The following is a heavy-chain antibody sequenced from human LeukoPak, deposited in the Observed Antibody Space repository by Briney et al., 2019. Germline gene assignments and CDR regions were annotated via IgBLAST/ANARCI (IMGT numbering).Heavy chain of an antibody. CDR2: IYSGGST. CDR3: ARGSDYGDYNWFDP. Sequence: GGSLRLSCAASGFTVSSNYMSWVRQAPGKGLEWVSVIYSGGSTYYADSVKGRFTISRDNAKNSLYLQMNSLRAEDTAVHYCARGSDYGDYNWFDPWGQGTLVTVSS. V-gene: IGHV3-66*01. J-gene: IGHJ5*02. D-gene: IGHD4-17*01. CDR1: GFTVSSNY.